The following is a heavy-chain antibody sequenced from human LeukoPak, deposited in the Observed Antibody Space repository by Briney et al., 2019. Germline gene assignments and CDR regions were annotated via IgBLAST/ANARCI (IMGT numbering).Heavy chain of an antibody. CDR3: ARGIRWELLLDAFDI. CDR1: GFTFSSYS. V-gene: IGHV3-21*01. D-gene: IGHD1-26*01. CDR2: ISSSSSYI. Sequence: AGGSLRLSCAASGFTFSSYSMNWVRQAPGKGLEWVSSISSSSSYIYYADSVKGRFAISRDNAKNSLYLQMNSLRAEDTAVYYCARGIRWELLLDAFDIWGQGTMVTVSS. J-gene: IGHJ3*02.